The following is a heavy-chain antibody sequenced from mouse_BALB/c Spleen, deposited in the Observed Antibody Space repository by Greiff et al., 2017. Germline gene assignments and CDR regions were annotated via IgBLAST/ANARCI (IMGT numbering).Heavy chain of an antibody. CDR3: ARGGDRYYFDY. V-gene: IGHV1-9*01. CDR2: ILPGSGST. J-gene: IGHJ2*01. CDR1: GYTFSSYW. D-gene: IGHD3-3*01. Sequence: QVQLQQSGAELMKPGASVKISCKATGYTFSSYWIAWVKQRPGHGLEWIGEILPGSGSTNYNEKFKGKATFTADTSSNTAYMQLSSLTSEDSAVYYCARGGDRYYFDYWGQGTTLTVSS.